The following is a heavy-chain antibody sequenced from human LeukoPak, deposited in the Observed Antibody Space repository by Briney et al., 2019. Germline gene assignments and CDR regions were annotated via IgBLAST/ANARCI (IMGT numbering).Heavy chain of an antibody. CDR1: GFTFSSYG. V-gene: IGHV3-30*02. CDR2: IRYDGSKK. CDR3: AGSDTTGYIPREWDYWYFDL. J-gene: IGHJ2*01. Sequence: GGSLRLSCAASGFTFSSYGMNWVRQAPGKGLEWVAFIRYDGSKKYSADSVKGRFTISRDNSKNTLYLQMNSLRAEDTAVYYCAGSDTTGYIPREWDYWYFDLWGRGTLVTVSS. D-gene: IGHD1-1*01.